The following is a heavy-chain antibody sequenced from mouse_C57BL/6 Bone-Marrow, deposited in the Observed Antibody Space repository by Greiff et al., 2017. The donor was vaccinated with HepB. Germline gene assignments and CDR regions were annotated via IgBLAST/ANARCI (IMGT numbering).Heavy chain of an antibody. J-gene: IGHJ3*01. D-gene: IGHD3-3*01. CDR1: GFTFNTYA. Sequence: EVNVVESGGGLVQPKGSLKLSCAVSGFTFNTYAMHWVRQAPGKGMEWVARIRSKSSNYATYYADSVKDRYTISRDDSQSMLYMQMNNLKTEDTAMYYCMRGWDSWFAYWGQGTLVTVSA. CDR2: IRSKSSNYAT. V-gene: IGHV10-3*01. CDR3: MRGWDSWFAY.